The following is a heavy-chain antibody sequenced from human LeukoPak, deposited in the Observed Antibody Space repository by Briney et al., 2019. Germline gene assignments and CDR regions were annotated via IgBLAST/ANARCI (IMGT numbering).Heavy chain of an antibody. CDR2: ISAYNGNT. CDR1: GYTFTSYG. V-gene: IGHV1-18*01. CDR3: ARDVADLANYYYYGMDV. J-gene: IGHJ6*02. Sequence: GASVKVSCKASGYTFTSYGISWVRQAPGQGLEWMGWISAYNGNTNYAQKLQGRVTRTTDTSTSTAYMELRSLRSDDTAVYYCARDVADLANYYYYGMDVWGQGTTVTVSS.